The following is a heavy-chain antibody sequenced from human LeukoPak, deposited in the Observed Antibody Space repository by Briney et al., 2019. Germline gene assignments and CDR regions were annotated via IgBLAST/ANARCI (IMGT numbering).Heavy chain of an antibody. CDR2: ISYDGSNK. D-gene: IGHD6-13*01. CDR1: GFIFSNYA. Sequence: PGGSLRLSCAASGFIFSNYAMHWVRQAPGKGLEWVAVISYDGSNKYYADSVKGRFTISRDNSKNTLFLQMNSLKPEDTAVYYCARDLDSSSWYILWFDPWGQGTLATVSS. V-gene: IGHV3-30-3*01. CDR3: ARDLDSSSWYILWFDP. J-gene: IGHJ5*02.